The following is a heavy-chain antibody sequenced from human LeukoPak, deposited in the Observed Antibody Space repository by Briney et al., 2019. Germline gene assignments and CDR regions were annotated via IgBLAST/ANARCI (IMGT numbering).Heavy chain of an antibody. CDR2: INHSGST. CDR1: GRSFSGYY. J-gene: IGHJ3*02. V-gene: IGHV4-34*01. CDR3: ARGIQYYDFWSGYYPRRDDAFDI. D-gene: IGHD3-3*01. Sequence: SETLSLTCAVYGRSFSGYYCGWIRQPPGKGLEWIGEINHSGSTNYNPSLKSRVTIPVDTSKNQFSLKLSSVTAADKAVYYCARGIQYYDFWSGYYPRRDDAFDIWGQGTMVTVSS.